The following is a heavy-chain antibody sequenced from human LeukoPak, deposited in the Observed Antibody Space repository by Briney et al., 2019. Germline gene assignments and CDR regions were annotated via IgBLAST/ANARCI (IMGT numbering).Heavy chain of an antibody. J-gene: IGHJ6*02. CDR2: ISYDGSNK. D-gene: IGHD3-16*01. CDR3: ARDTSVTNWGSSAYYYYGMDV. Sequence: GGSLRLSCAASGLTFSSYAMHWVRQAPGKGLEWVAVISYDGSNKYYADSVKGRFTISRDNSKNTLYLQMNSLRAEDTAVYYCARDTSVTNWGSSAYYYYGMDVWGQGTTVTVSS. V-gene: IGHV3-30-3*01. CDR1: GLTFSSYA.